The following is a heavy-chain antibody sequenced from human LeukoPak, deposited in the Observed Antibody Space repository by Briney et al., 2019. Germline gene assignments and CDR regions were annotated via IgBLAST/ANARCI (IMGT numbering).Heavy chain of an antibody. CDR2: ISGSGGST. Sequence: GGSLRLSCAASGFTSSSYAMSWVRQAPGKGLEWVSAISGSGGSTYYADSVKGRFTISRDNSKNTLYLQMNSLRAEDTAVYYCAGEEGYCSSTSCYPFDYWGQGTLVTVSS. V-gene: IGHV3-23*01. CDR3: AGEEGYCSSTSCYPFDY. D-gene: IGHD2-2*01. J-gene: IGHJ4*02. CDR1: GFTSSSYA.